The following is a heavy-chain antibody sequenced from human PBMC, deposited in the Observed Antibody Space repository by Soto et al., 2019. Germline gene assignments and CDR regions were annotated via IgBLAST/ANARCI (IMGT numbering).Heavy chain of an antibody. D-gene: IGHD2-21*02. V-gene: IGHV3-30*18. J-gene: IGHJ4*02. Sequence: GGSMRLCCAASGFTFSTYGMHWVRQAPGKGLEWVAVISLDGSNKYYADSVKGRFTISRDNSKNTLYLRMNSLRAEDTAVYYCAKDWGGGDCYHCGVVDYWGQGTLVTVSS. CDR2: ISLDGSNK. CDR1: GFTFSTYG. CDR3: AKDWGGGDCYHCGVVDY.